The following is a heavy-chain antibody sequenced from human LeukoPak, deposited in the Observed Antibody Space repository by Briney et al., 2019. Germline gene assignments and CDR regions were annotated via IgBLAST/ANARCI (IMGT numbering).Heavy chain of an antibody. CDR1: GFTFTICA. CDR2: ISGSGGST. D-gene: IGHD3-10*01. Sequence: GGSLRLSCAASGFTFTICAMNWVRQAPGEGREWVSGISGSGGSTYYADSVKGRFTISRDSSKNTVYLQMSSLRAEDTAVYYCAKADGSYKTLIDYWGQGTLVTVSS. CDR3: AKADGSYKTLIDY. J-gene: IGHJ4*02. V-gene: IGHV3-23*01.